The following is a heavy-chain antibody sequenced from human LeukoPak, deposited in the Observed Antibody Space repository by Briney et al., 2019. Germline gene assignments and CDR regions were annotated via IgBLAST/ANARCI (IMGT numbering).Heavy chain of an antibody. V-gene: IGHV3-30*18. D-gene: IGHD1-1*01. CDR2: ISYDGSNT. J-gene: IGHJ4*02. CDR3: AKDLFRIPTIDY. Sequence: GGSLRLSCVASGFTFSTYGMHWVRQAPGKGLEWVAVISYDGSNTYYADSVKGRFTISRDNSKNRLYLQMSSLRAEDTAVYYCAKDLFRIPTIDYWGQGTLVTISS. CDR1: GFTFSTYG.